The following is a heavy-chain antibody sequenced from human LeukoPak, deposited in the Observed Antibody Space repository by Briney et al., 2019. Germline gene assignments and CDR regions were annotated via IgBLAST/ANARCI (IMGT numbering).Heavy chain of an antibody. V-gene: IGHV4-61*08. CDR3: ARDYGDYFDY. D-gene: IGHD4-17*01. CDR1: GGSISSGGYY. Sequence: SQTLSLTCTVSGGSISSGGYYWSWIRQPPGKGLEWIGYIYYSGSTNYNPSLKSRVIISVDTSKNQFSLKLSSVDAADTAVYYCARDYGDYFDYWGQGTLVTVSS. J-gene: IGHJ4*02. CDR2: IYYSGST.